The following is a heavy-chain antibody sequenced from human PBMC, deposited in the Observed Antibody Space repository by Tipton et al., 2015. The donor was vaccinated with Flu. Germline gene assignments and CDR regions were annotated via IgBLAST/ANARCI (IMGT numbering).Heavy chain of an antibody. Sequence: TLSLTCTVSGGPISSSSYYWGWIRQPPGKGLEWIGSIYYSGSTYYNPSLKSRVTISVDTSKNQFSLKLSSVTAADTAVYYCARVGSGSYFHYYYGMDVWGQGTTVTVSS. V-gene: IGHV4-39*07. CDR1: GGPISSSSYY. D-gene: IGHD1-26*01. CDR3: ARVGSGSYFHYYYGMDV. CDR2: IYYSGST. J-gene: IGHJ6*02.